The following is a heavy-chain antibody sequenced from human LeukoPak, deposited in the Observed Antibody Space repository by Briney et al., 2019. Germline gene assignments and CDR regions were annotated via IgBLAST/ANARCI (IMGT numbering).Heavy chain of an antibody. V-gene: IGHV4-38-2*02. CDR1: GYSISSGYY. CDR2: IYYSGST. J-gene: IGHJ4*02. D-gene: IGHD1-26*01. CDR3: ARAGSFEWELSPLFDY. Sequence: SETLSLTCTVSGYSISSGYYWGWIRHPPGKGLEWIGIIYYSGSTYYNPSLKSRVTISVDTSKNQFSLKLSSVTAADTAVYYCARAGSFEWELSPLFDYWGQGTLVTVSS.